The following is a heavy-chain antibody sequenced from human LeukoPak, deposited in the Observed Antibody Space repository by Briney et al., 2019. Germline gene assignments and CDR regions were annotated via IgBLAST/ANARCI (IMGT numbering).Heavy chain of an antibody. CDR2: IYSGGST. Sequence: SGGSLRLSCAASGFTVSSNYMSWVRQAPGKGLEWVSVIYSGGSTYYADSVKGRFTISGHNSKNTLYLQMNSLRAEDTAVYYCARCPVYYYYGMDVWGQGTTVTVSS. CDR3: ARCPVYYYYGMDV. D-gene: IGHD4-17*01. V-gene: IGHV3-53*04. J-gene: IGHJ6*02. CDR1: GFTVSSNY.